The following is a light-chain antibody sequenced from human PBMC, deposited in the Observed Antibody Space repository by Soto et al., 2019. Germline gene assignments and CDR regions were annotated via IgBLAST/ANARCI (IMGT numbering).Light chain of an antibody. CDR3: AAWDDSLNARGV. CDR2: NNN. J-gene: IGLJ3*02. V-gene: IGLV1-44*01. Sequence: QSVLTQTPSASGTPGQTVTLSCSGSRSKIGNNAVSWYQQFPGTAHKLLIYNNNQRPSGVPDRFSGSKSGTSASLAISGLQSEDEADYYCAAWDDSLNARGVFGGGTELTVL. CDR1: RSKIGNNA.